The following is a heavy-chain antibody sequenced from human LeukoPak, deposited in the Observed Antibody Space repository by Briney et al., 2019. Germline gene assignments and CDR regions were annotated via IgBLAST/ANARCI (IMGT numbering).Heavy chain of an antibody. CDR2: MNPNSGGT. J-gene: IGHJ5*02. CDR3: ARDELVWFGELT. Sequence: ASVKVSCKASGYTFTSYDINWVRQATGQGLEWMGWMNPNSGGTNYAQKFQGRVTMTRDTSISTAYMELSRLRSDDTAVYYCARDELVWFGELTWGQGTLVTVSS. D-gene: IGHD3-10*01. V-gene: IGHV1-2*02. CDR1: GYTFTSYD.